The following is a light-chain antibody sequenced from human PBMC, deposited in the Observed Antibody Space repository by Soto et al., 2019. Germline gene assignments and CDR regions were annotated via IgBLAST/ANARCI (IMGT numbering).Light chain of an antibody. CDR1: SSDIGKSKY. CDR3: ASQPSHNMWI. CDR2: EVN. Sequence: QSALTQPASLSGSPGQSITFPCTGTSSDIGKSKYVSWFQQLPGEAPRLIIYEVNSRPSGISDRFSGSKSGNSASLTISGLQPEDESTYYCASQPSHNMWIFGGGTKLTVL. J-gene: IGLJ2*01. V-gene: IGLV2-14*01.